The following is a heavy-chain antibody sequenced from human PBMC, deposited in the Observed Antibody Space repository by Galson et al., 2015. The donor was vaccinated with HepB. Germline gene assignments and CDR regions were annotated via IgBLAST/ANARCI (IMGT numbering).Heavy chain of an antibody. CDR3: ARDAMGRGSGSYSAFDY. CDR1: GFIFNTYS. Sequence: SLRLSCAASGFIFNTYSMHWVRQAPGKGLEWVAAITSAGDKEYYADSVKGRFTISRDNSKNMLYLQINSLRAEDTAVFYCARDAMGRGSGSYSAFDYWGQGILVTVSS. V-gene: IGHV3-30-3*01. D-gene: IGHD1-26*01. CDR2: ITSAGDKE. J-gene: IGHJ4*02.